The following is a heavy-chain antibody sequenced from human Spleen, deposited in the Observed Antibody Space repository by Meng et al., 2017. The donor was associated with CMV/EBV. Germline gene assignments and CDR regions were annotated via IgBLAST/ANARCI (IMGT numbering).Heavy chain of an antibody. CDR3: SRGLWFGEVDFDY. CDR2: ISYDGSNK. CDR1: GFTCSSNV. D-gene: IGHD3-10*01. V-gene: IGHV3-30-3*01. J-gene: IGHJ4*02. Sequence: VQLLQSEEGVLQPGRYPRLYCVPSGFTCSSNVSHCVRQAPGQGLEVVADISYDGSNKYNADSVKGRFTISTDNSNNTLYLQMHSLRAEDTAVYYCSRGLWFGEVDFDYWGQGTLVTVSS.